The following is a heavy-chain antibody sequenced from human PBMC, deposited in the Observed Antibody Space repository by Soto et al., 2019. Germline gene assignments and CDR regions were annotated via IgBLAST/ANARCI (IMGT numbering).Heavy chain of an antibody. D-gene: IGHD6-19*01. CDR2: ISGSGGRA. CDR3: AKSSSSGGWYDC. V-gene: IGHV3-23*01. J-gene: IGHJ4*02. CDR1: GLTFSSYG. Sequence: EVQLLESGGGLVQPGGSLRLYCVVSGLTFSSYGMSWVRQAPGKGLKWLSAISGSGGRAYYADSVKGRLAISRDNSKNTVYLQVNSLRAEDTAVYYCAKSSSSGGWYDCWGQGTLVTVSS.